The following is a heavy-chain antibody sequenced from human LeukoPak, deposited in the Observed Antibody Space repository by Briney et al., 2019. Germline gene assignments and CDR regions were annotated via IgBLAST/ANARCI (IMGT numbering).Heavy chain of an antibody. CDR2: TSPYNGNT. CDR1: GFSFTSYG. V-gene: IGHV1-18*01. CDR3: ARQMDSSSNNYYAYYFDY. D-gene: IGHD3-22*01. J-gene: IGHJ4*02. Sequence: ASVKVSCKTSGFSFTSYGISWVRQAPGQGLEWMEWTSPYNGNTKYEQKLQGRVTMTTDTSTSTAYMELRSLRSDDTAVYYCARQMDSSSNNYYAYYFDYWGKGTLVTVSS.